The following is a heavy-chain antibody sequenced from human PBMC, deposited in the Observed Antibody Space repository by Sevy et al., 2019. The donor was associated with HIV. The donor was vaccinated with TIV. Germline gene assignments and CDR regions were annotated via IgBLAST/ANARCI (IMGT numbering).Heavy chain of an antibody. CDR3: ATGEYSSSWYVIDY. J-gene: IGHJ4*02. CDR1: GYTRTELS. CDR2: FDPEDGET. D-gene: IGHD6-13*01. Sequence: ASVKVSCKVSGYTRTELSMHWVRQAPGKGLEWMGGFDPEDGETIYAQKFQGRVTMTEDTSTDTAYMELSSLRSEDTAVYYCATGEYSSSWYVIDYWGQGTLVTVSS. V-gene: IGHV1-24*01.